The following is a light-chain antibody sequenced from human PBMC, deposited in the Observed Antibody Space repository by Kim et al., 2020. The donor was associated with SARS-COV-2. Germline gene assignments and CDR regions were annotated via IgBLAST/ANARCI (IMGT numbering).Light chain of an antibody. Sequence: SYELTQPPSVSVSPGQTASITCSGDKLGDKYPSWYQQRPGQSPVLVIYQDSKRPSGIPERFSGSNYGNTATLTISGTQAMDEADYYCQAWDSTTASVFGGGTKLTVL. J-gene: IGLJ2*01. CDR3: QAWDSTTASV. CDR2: QDS. CDR1: KLGDKY. V-gene: IGLV3-1*01.